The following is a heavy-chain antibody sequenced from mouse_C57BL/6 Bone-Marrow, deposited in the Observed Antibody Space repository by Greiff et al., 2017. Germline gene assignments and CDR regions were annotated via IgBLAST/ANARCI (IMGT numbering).Heavy chain of an antibody. D-gene: IGHD1-1*01. CDR2: IYPRSGNT. Sequence: VQLQQSGAELARPGASVKLSCKASGYTFTSYGVSWVQQRTGQGLEWIGEIYPRSGNTYYNEKFEGKATLTADKSSSTAYMELRSLTSEDSAVYFCAIYYYGSSYEDAMDYWGQGTSVTVSS. V-gene: IGHV1-81*01. CDR3: AIYYYGSSYEDAMDY. J-gene: IGHJ4*01. CDR1: GYTFTSYG.